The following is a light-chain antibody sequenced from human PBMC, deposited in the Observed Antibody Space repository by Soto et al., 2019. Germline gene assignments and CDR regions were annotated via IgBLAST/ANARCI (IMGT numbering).Light chain of an antibody. J-gene: IGKJ2*01. Sequence: DIQMTQSPSSLSASVGDRVTITCRASQTISSYLNWYQQKRGKAPKLLIYAASSLQSGVPSRFSGSGSGTDFTLTISSLQPEEFATYCCQQSYSIPYTFGEGIKLEIK. CDR2: AAS. CDR1: QTISSY. V-gene: IGKV1-39*01. CDR3: QQSYSIPYT.